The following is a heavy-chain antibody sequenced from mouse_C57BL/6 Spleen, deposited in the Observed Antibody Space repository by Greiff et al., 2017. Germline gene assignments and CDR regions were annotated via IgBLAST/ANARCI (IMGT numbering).Heavy chain of an antibody. D-gene: IGHD1-1*01. CDR1: GYAFSSYW. V-gene: IGHV1-80*01. CDR2: IYPGDGDT. CDR3: ARDYCISYLDY. Sequence: VQLQQSGAELVKPGASVKISCKASGYAFSSYWMNWVKQRPGKGLEWIGQIYPGDGDTKYNGKFKGKATLTVDKSSSTASLQLSSRSSVDSAVYFCARDYCISYLDYWGQGTTLTVAS. J-gene: IGHJ2*01.